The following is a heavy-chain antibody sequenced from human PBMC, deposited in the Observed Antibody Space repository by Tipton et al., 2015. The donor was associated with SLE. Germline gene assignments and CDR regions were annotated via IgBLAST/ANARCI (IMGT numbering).Heavy chain of an antibody. J-gene: IGHJ3*02. D-gene: IGHD3-3*01. CDR1: GFTFSSYD. CDR2: ISGSGGST. Sequence: SLRLSCAASGFTFSSYDMSWVRQAPGKGLEWVSAISGSGGSTYYADSVKGRFTISRDNSKKTLYLQMNSLRAEDTAVYYCAKELRFLEWHPGAFDIWGQGTMVTVSS. V-gene: IGHV3-23*01. CDR3: AKELRFLEWHPGAFDI.